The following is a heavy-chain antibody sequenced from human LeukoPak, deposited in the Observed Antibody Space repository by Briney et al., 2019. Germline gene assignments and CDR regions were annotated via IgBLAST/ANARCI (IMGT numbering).Heavy chain of an antibody. J-gene: IGHJ6*03. CDR3: ARDEYDFLGWRYMDV. V-gene: IGHV3-7*01. D-gene: IGHD3/OR15-3a*01. CDR2: IKKDGSEK. Sequence: PGGSLRLSCAASGFTFSSYWMSWVRQAPGKGLEWVANIKKDGSEKYYVDSVKGRFTISRDNAKNSLYLQMNSLRAEDTAVYYCARDEYDFLGWRYMDVWGKGTTVTVSS. CDR1: GFTFSSYW.